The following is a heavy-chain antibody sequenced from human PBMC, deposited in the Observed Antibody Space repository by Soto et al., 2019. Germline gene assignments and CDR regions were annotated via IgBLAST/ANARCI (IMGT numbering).Heavy chain of an antibody. V-gene: IGHV3-11*01. CDR3: ARSHLDSSSSVYYYYMDV. CDR1: GFTFSDYY. J-gene: IGHJ6*03. CDR2: ISSSGSTI. D-gene: IGHD6-6*01. Sequence: QVQLVESGGGLVKPGGSLRLSCAASGFTFSDYYMSWIRQAPGKGLEWVSYISSSGSTIYYADSVKGRFTISRDNAKKSLCLQMNSLRAEDAAVYYCARSHLDSSSSVYYYYMDVWGKGTTVTVSS.